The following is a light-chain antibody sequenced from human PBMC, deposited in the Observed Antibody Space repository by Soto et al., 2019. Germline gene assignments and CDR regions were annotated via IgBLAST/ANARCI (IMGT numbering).Light chain of an antibody. CDR1: QGINNY. J-gene: IGKJ1*01. Sequence: EIQLTQSPASLSVSAGDRVTLTCRASQGINNYLAWYQQKPGELPKLVIYATSIMQTGVPSRFSGSGSGTDFSLTISSLQPEDVATYFCQKYNNPPLTFGQGTKVDIK. V-gene: IGKV1-27*01. CDR2: ATS. CDR3: QKYNNPPLT.